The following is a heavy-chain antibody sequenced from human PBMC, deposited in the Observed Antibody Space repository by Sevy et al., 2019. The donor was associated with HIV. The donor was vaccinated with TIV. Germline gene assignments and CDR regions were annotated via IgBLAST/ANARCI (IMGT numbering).Heavy chain of an antibody. CDR3: AKSTSYVYGSSSDPLPSSRNDY. J-gene: IGHJ4*02. CDR1: GFTFTSYA. V-gene: IGHV3-23*01. D-gene: IGHD3-10*01. Sequence: GGSLRLSCAASGFTFTSYAMSWVRQAPGKGLEWVSAISVSGGRTYYSDSVKGRFTISRDNSKNTLNLQMNSLRSEDTAIYYCAKSTSYVYGSSSDPLPSSRNDYWGQGTLVTVSS. CDR2: ISVSGGRT.